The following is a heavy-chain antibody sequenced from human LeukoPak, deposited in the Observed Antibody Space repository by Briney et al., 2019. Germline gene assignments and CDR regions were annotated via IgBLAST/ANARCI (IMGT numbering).Heavy chain of an antibody. CDR2: INPNSGGT. V-gene: IGHV1-2*02. CDR1: GYTFTGYY. CDR3: AREIAVAGYFDY. J-gene: IGHJ4*02. Sequence: ASVKVSCKASGYTFTGYYMHWVRQAPGQGLEWMGWINPNSGGTNYAQKFQGRVTVTRDTSISTAYMELSRLRSDDTAVYYCAREIAVAGYFDYWGQGTLVTVSS. D-gene: IGHD6-19*01.